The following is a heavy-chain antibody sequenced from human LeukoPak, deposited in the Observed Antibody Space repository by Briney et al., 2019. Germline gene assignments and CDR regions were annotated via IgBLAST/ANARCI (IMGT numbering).Heavy chain of an antibody. J-gene: IGHJ6*03. CDR2: ISAGGNS. CDR3: AREPTVTLWDYYMDV. V-gene: IGHV4-34*01. Sequence: SETLSLTCAVYGGSFSGYFWTWIRQSPGKGLEWIGEISAGGNSNENPSLKSRVTMSVDTSKNQFSLNLSSVTAADTAVYYCAREPTVTLWDYYMDVWGKGTTVTISS. D-gene: IGHD4-17*01. CDR1: GGSFSGYF.